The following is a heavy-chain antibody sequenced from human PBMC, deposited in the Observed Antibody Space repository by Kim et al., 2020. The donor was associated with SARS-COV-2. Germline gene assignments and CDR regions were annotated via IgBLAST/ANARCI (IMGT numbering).Heavy chain of an antibody. CDR1: GFTFTSSA. CDR3: AADSVYCSGGSCYPNYYYYYGMDV. D-gene: IGHD2-15*01. J-gene: IGHJ6*02. CDR2: IVVGSGNT. Sequence: SVKVSCKASGFTFTSSAVQWVRQARGQRLEWIGWIVVGSGNTNYAQKFQERVTITRDMSTSTAYMELSSLRSEDTAVYYCAADSVYCSGGSCYPNYYYYYGMDVWGQGTTVTVSS. V-gene: IGHV1-58*01.